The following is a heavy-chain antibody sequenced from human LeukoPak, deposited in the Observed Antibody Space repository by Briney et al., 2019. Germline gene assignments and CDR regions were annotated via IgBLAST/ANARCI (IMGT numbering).Heavy chain of an antibody. D-gene: IGHD6-13*01. CDR3: ARHSSSWYFAFDI. CDR1: GFTVSSNY. Sequence: GGSLRLSCAASGFTVSSNYMSWVRQAPGKGLEWVSVIYSGGSTYYADSVKGRFTISRDNSKNTLYLQMNSLRAEDTAVYYCARHSSSWYFAFDIWGQGTMVTVSS. V-gene: IGHV3-66*04. CDR2: IYSGGST. J-gene: IGHJ3*02.